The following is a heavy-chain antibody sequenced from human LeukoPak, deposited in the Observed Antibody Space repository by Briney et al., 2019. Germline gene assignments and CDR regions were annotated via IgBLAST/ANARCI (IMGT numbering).Heavy chain of an antibody. D-gene: IGHD4-17*01. CDR3: AKSRGQYGDYLFYYYGMDV. V-gene: IGHV3-23*01. Sequence: GGSLRLSCAASGFTFSSCAMSWVRQAPGKGLEWVSGISNSGGSTYHADSAKGRFTISRDNSKNTLYLQMNSLRAEDTAVYYCAKSRGQYGDYLFYYYGMDVWGQGTTVTVSS. J-gene: IGHJ6*02. CDR2: ISNSGGST. CDR1: GFTFSSCA.